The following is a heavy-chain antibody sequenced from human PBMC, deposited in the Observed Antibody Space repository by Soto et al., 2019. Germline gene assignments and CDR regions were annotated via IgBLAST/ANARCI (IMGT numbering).Heavy chain of an antibody. V-gene: IGHV3-23*01. CDR2: ISGSDGKT. J-gene: IGHJ4*02. D-gene: IGHD3-3*01. CDR1: GFSFGSYA. Sequence: GGSLRLSCAASGFSFGSYALSWFRQAPGKGLEWVSTISGSDGKTFYADSVKGRFSISRDTSQSTLYLQMNSLRADDTAMYYCARWSYLDYWGQGTRVTVSS. CDR3: ARWSYLDY.